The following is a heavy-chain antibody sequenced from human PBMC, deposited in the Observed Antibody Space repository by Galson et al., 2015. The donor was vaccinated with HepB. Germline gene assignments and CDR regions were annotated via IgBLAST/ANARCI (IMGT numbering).Heavy chain of an antibody. CDR1: GGSISSGGYY. Sequence: QVQLQESGPGLVKPSETLSLTCTVSGGSISSGGYYWSWIRQHPGKGLEWIGYIYYSGSTYYNPSLKSRVTISVDTSKNQFSLKLSSVTAADTAVYYCAREGGGIAAAMDVWGKGTTVTVSS. V-gene: IGHV4-31*03. CDR3: AREGGGIAAAMDV. CDR2: IYYSGST. J-gene: IGHJ6*03. D-gene: IGHD6-13*01.